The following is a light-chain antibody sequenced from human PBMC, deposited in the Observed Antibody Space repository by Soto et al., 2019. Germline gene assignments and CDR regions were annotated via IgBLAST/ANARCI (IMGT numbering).Light chain of an antibody. CDR1: SSDVGSLSV. J-gene: IGLJ2*01. CDR2: EGS. V-gene: IGLV2-23*01. CDR3: CSYAGRSTWDVV. Sequence: QSALTQPASVSGSPGQSITISCTGTSSDVGSLSVVSWYQQLPGKAPKLMIYEGSKRPSGISNRFSGSKSGNTASLTISGLQTDDEADYYCCSYAGRSTWDVVFGGGTKLTVL.